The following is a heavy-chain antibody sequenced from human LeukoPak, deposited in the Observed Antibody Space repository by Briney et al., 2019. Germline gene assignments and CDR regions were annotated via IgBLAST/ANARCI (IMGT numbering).Heavy chain of an antibody. V-gene: IGHV3-21*01. D-gene: IGHD3-22*01. CDR2: ISSSSSDI. CDR1: GFTFSSYS. CDR3: ARVASYYDSSGYYDY. Sequence: GGSLRLSCAASGFTFSSYSMNWVRQAPGKGLEWVSSISSSSSDIYYADSVKGRFTISRDNAKNSLYLQMNSLRAEDTAVYYCARVASYYDSSGYYDYWGQGTLVTVSS. J-gene: IGHJ4*02.